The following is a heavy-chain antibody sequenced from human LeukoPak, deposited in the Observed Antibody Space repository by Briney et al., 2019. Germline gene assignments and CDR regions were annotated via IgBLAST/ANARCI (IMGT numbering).Heavy chain of an antibody. CDR3: ARERFDYNWGSVRRGSFDI. V-gene: IGHV3-23*01. CDR1: GFTFSNYA. D-gene: IGHD7-27*01. Sequence: GGSLRLSCAASGFTFSNYAMSWVRQAPGKGLEWVSAISGSGDNTNYADSVKGRFTISRDNSKNTLYLQMNSLRAEDTAVYYCARERFDYNWGSVRRGSFDIWGQGTMVNVSS. CDR2: ISGSGDNT. J-gene: IGHJ3*02.